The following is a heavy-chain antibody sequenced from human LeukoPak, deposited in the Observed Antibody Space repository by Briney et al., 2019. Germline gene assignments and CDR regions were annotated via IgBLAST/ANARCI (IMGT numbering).Heavy chain of an antibody. CDR3: ARLRTTSSDDY. D-gene: IGHD2-2*01. Sequence: SETLSLTCTVSGGSISSYYWSWIRQPPGKGLEWIGYIYYSGSTNYNPSLKSRVTMSVDTSKNQFSLKLTSVTAADTAVYYCARLRTTSSDDYWGQGTLVTVSS. J-gene: IGHJ4*02. CDR1: GGSISSYY. V-gene: IGHV4-59*12. CDR2: IYYSGST.